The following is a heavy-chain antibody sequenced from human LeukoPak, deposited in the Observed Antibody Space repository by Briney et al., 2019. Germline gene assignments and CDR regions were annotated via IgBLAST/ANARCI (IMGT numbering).Heavy chain of an antibody. Sequence: GGSLRLSCAASGFTFSSYAMSWVRQAPGKGLEWVPAISGSGGSTYYADSVKGRFTISRDNSKNTLYLHMNSLRAEDTAVYYCANSPDGAFDYWGQGTLVTVSS. CDR2: ISGSGGST. CDR1: GFTFSSYA. J-gene: IGHJ4*02. V-gene: IGHV3-23*01. CDR3: ANSPDGAFDY.